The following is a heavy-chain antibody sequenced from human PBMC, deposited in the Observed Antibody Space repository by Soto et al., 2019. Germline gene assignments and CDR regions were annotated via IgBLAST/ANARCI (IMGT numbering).Heavy chain of an antibody. J-gene: IGHJ4*02. CDR1: GGTFSSYA. V-gene: IGHV1-69*13. CDR3: ARGLWFGELLQYYFDY. Sequence: SVKVSCKASGGTFSSYAISWVRQAPGQGLEWMGGIIPIFGTANYAQKFQGRVTITADESTSTAYMELSSLRSEDTAVYYCARGLWFGELLQYYFDYWGQGTLVTVSS. CDR2: IIPIFGTA. D-gene: IGHD3-10*01.